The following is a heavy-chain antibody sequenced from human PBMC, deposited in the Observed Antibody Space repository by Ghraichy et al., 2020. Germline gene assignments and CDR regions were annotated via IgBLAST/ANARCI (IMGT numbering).Heavy chain of an antibody. J-gene: IGHJ4*02. CDR2: INHSGST. V-gene: IGHV4-34*01. Sequence: SETLSLTCAVYGGSFSGYYWSWIRQPPGKGLEWIGEINHSGSTNYNPSLKSRVTLSLDTSKNQFSLKLSSVTAADTALYYCARSPLFGPSFNNWGSFNDYWGQGTLVTVSS. D-gene: IGHD7-27*01. CDR3: ARSPLFGPSFNNWGSFNDY. CDR1: GGSFSGYY.